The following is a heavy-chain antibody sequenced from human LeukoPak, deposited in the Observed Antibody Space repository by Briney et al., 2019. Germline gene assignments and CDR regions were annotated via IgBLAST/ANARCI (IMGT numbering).Heavy chain of an antibody. Sequence: GASVKVSCKASGYTFTGYYMHWVRQAPGQGLEWMGWINPNSGGTNYAQKFQGRVTMTRDTSISTAYMELSRLRSDDTAVYYCARVGHVPWIQLWKRPEYYYYMDVWGKGTTVTISS. J-gene: IGHJ6*03. CDR3: ARVGHVPWIQLWKRPEYYYYMDV. CDR2: INPNSGGT. V-gene: IGHV1-2*02. D-gene: IGHD5-18*01. CDR1: GYTFTGYY.